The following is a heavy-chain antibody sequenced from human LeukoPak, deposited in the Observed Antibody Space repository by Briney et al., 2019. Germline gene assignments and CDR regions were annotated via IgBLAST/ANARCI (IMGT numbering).Heavy chain of an antibody. V-gene: IGHV1-69*13. Sequence: ASVKVSCKASGGTFSSYAISWVRQAPGQGLEWMGGIIPIFGTANYAQKFQGRVTITADESTSTAYMELNSLRSEDTAVYYCARAAAGISGWFDPWGQGTLVTVSS. D-gene: IGHD6-13*01. CDR3: ARAAAGISGWFDP. J-gene: IGHJ5*02. CDR2: IIPIFGTA. CDR1: GGTFSSYA.